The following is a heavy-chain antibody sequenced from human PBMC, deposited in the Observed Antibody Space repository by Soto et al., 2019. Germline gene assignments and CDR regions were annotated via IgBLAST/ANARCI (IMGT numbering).Heavy chain of an antibody. CDR1: GGSISSGDYY. Sequence: SETLSLTCTVSGGSISSGDYYWSWIRQPPXKGLEWIGYIYYSGSTYYNPSLKSRVTISVDTSKNQFSLKLSSVTAADTAVYYCARARWIQLWFYYYYYGMDVWGQGTTVTVSS. V-gene: IGHV4-30-4*01. CDR2: IYYSGST. CDR3: ARARWIQLWFYYYYYGMDV. J-gene: IGHJ6*02. D-gene: IGHD5-18*01.